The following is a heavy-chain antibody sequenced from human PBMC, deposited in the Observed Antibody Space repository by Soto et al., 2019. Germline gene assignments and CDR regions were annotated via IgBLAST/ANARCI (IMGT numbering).Heavy chain of an antibody. CDR1: GFTFSSYA. J-gene: IGHJ4*02. CDR2: ISYDGSNK. V-gene: IGHV3-30-3*01. Sequence: QVQLVESGGGVVQPGRSLRLSCAASGFTFSSYAMHWVRQAPGKGLKWVAVISYDGSNKYYADSVKGRFTISRDNSKNTLYLQMNSLRAEDTAVYYCARDLLGVEDYWGQGTLVTVSS. CDR3: ARDLLGVEDY. D-gene: IGHD3-3*01.